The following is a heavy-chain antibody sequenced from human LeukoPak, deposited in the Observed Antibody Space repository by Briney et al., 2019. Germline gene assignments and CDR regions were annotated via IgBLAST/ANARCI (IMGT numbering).Heavy chain of an antibody. Sequence: GASVKVSCKASGYTFTGYYMHWVRQAPGQGLEWMGWINPNSGGTNYAQKFQGRVTMTRDTSISTAYMELSRLRSDDTAVYYCARGDRTETRLRYFGWLMDVWGQGTTVNVSS. CDR3: ARGDRTETRLRYFGWLMDV. D-gene: IGHD3-9*01. V-gene: IGHV1-2*02. J-gene: IGHJ6*02. CDR1: GYTFTGYY. CDR2: INPNSGGT.